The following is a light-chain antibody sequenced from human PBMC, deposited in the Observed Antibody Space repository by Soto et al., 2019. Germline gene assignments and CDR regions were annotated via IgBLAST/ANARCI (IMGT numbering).Light chain of an antibody. Sequence: DIQMTQSPSTLSAAVGDRVTITFRASQSISSWLAWYQQKPGKAPKLLIYDASSLESGVPQRFSGSGSGTEFTLTISSLQTDDFSTYYCQQYHSYWTFGQGTKVDIK. CDR2: DAS. J-gene: IGKJ1*01. CDR1: QSISSW. V-gene: IGKV1-5*01. CDR3: QQYHSYWT.